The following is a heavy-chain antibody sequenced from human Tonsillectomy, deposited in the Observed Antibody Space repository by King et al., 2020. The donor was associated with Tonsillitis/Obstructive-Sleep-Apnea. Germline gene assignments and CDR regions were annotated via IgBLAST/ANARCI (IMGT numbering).Heavy chain of an antibody. D-gene: IGHD7-27*01. V-gene: IGHV3-30*18. Sequence: QLVQSGGGVVQPGRSLRLSCAASGFTFSRYGMHWIRQAPGKGLEWLAVISYDVSIKYYRESVKGRFTISRDNSKKTLYLQMNSLRVEDTAVYYCAKGSGDAFDIWGQGTMVIVSS. J-gene: IGHJ3*02. CDR3: AKGSGDAFDI. CDR1: GFTFSRYG. CDR2: ISYDVSIK.